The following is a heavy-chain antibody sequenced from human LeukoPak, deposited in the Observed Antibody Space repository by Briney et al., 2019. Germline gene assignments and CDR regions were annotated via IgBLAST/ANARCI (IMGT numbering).Heavy chain of an antibody. D-gene: IGHD3-22*01. Sequence: GASVKVSCKASGYTFTSYYMHWVRQAPGQGLEWMGITNPSGGSTSYAQKFQGRVTMTRDTSTSTVYMELSSLRSEDTAVYYCARDSLAGYYDSSGYTDWFDPWGQGTLVTVSS. CDR2: TNPSGGST. J-gene: IGHJ5*02. CDR3: ARDSLAGYYDSSGYTDWFDP. CDR1: GYTFTSYY. V-gene: IGHV1-46*01.